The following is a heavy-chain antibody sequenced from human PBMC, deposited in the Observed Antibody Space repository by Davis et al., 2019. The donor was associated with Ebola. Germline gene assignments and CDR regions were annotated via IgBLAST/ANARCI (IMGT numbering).Heavy chain of an antibody. CDR2: ISSNGGST. V-gene: IGHV3-64D*06. J-gene: IGHJ4*02. Sequence: GESLKISCSASGFTFSSYAMHWVRQAPGKGLEYVSAISSNGGSTYYADSVKGRFTISRDNDKNSLYLQMSSLRAEDTAVYYCARSEVATLVVPGVHYYDSWGQGIQVTVSS. D-gene: IGHD3-10*01. CDR1: GFTFSSYA. CDR3: ARSEVATLVVPGVHYYDS.